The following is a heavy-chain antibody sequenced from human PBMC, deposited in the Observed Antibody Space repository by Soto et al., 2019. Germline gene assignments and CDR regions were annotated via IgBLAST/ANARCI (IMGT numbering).Heavy chain of an antibody. CDR2: IYYSGST. J-gene: IGHJ4*02. CDR1: GGSISSGGYY. Sequence: SETLSLTCTVSGGSISSGGYYWSWIRQHPGKGLEWIGYIYYSGSTYYNPSLKSRVTISVDTSKNQFSLKLSSVTAADTAVYYCARTLGYYDILTGYHHFDYWGQGTLVTVSS. CDR3: ARTLGYYDILTGYHHFDY. V-gene: IGHV4-31*03. D-gene: IGHD3-9*01.